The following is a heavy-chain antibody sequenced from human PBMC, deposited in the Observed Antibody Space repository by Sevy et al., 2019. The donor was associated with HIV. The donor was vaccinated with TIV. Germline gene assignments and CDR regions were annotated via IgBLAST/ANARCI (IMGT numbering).Heavy chain of an antibody. Sequence: SGPTLVNPTQTLTLTYSFSGLSLTTSGVGVGWIRQPPGEALEWLALIYWDDDKRYSPSLKTRLTISKDTSKNQVVLTMTNMDPVDTATYYCAHRRPLYFYGSYDFDYWGQGTLVTVSS. CDR2: IYWDDDK. V-gene: IGHV2-5*02. D-gene: IGHD3-10*01. CDR1: GLSLTTSGVG. J-gene: IGHJ4*02. CDR3: AHRRPLYFYGSYDFDY.